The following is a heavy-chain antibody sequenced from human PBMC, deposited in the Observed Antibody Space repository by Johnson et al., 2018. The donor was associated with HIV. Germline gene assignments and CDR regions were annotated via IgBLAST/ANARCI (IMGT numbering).Heavy chain of an antibody. J-gene: IGHJ3*01. CDR1: GFNFRTNG. CDR2: IKQDGSEK. D-gene: IGHD3-16*01. Sequence: EVQLVESGGGVVQPGRSLRLSCAASGFNFRTNGMHWVRQAPGKGLEWVANIKQDGSEKYYVDPVKGRFTISRDNAKNSLYLQINSLRGEDTAVYYCARVEGADMITFGGGVAFDFWGQGTMVTVSS. V-gene: IGHV3-7*01. CDR3: ARVEGADMITFGGGVAFDF.